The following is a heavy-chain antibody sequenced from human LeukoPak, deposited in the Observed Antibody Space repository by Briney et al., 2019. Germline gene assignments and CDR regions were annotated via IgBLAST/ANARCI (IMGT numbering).Heavy chain of an antibody. J-gene: IGHJ4*02. V-gene: IGHV3-7*01. D-gene: IGHD2-15*01. CDR1: GFSFSNDW. CDR3: ASHDSWRFDY. Sequence: PPGGSLRLSCAASGFSFSNDWMAWVRQPPGKGLEWVANIKRDGSDLHYADSVKGRFTISRDNAKNSLYLQMNSLRAEDTAVYYCASHDSWRFDYWGQGTLVTVSS. CDR2: IKRDGSDL.